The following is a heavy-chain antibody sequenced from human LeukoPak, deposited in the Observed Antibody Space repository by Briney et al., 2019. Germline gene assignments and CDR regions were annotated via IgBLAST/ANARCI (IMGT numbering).Heavy chain of an antibody. CDR2: IDTTTGNP. J-gene: IGHJ4*02. CDR1: GYPFSAHF. D-gene: IGHD3-10*01. CDR3: VRGTPTPGMDY. Sequence: APVNVSCKASGYPFSAHFLNWVRQAPGQGLEWMGNIDTTTGNPRYAQDFTGRFVFSLDTSVSTAYLQITSLKADDTAAYYCVRGTPTPGMDYWGQGTQVTVSS. V-gene: IGHV7-4-1*02.